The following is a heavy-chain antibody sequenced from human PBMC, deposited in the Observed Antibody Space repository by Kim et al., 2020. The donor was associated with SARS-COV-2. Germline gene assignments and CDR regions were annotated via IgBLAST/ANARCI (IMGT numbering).Heavy chain of an antibody. Sequence: SETLSLTCTVSGGSISSSSYYWGWIRQPPGKGLEWIGSIYYSGSTYYNPSLKSRVTISVDTSKNQFSLKLSSVTAADTAVYYCARDWEDYYDSTGYYYVHAFDIWGQGTMVTVSS. CDR1: GGSISSSSYY. J-gene: IGHJ3*02. D-gene: IGHD3-22*01. CDR2: IYYSGST. V-gene: IGHV4-39*07. CDR3: ARDWEDYYDSTGYYYVHAFDI.